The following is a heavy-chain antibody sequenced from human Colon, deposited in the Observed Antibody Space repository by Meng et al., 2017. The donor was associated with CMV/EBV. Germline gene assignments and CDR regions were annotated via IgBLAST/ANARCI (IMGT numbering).Heavy chain of an antibody. CDR2: ISSSGSTI. CDR1: GFTFSSYE. CDR3: AREGARYCGVASCPNWFDP. D-gene: IGHD2-15*01. J-gene: IGHJ5*02. V-gene: IGHV3-48*03. Sequence: GESLKISCAASGFTFSSYEMNWVRQAPGKGLEWVSYISSSGSTIYYADSVKGRFTISRDNAKNSLYLQMNSLRAEDTAVYYCAREGARYCGVASCPNWFDPWGQGTLVTVSS.